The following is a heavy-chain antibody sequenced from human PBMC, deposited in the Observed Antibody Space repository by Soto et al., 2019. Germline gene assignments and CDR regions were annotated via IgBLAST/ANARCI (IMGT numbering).Heavy chain of an antibody. CDR1: GYTFTSYG. CDR3: ARNGLWFGELFFPLGMDV. J-gene: IGHJ6*02. Sequence: QVQLVQSGAEVKKPGASVKVSCKASGYTFTSYGISWVRQAPGQGLEWMGWISAYNGNTNYAQKLQGRVTMTTDTSTITAYMEVRSLRSDDTAVYYCARNGLWFGELFFPLGMDVWGQGTTVTVSS. V-gene: IGHV1-18*01. D-gene: IGHD3-10*01. CDR2: ISAYNGNT.